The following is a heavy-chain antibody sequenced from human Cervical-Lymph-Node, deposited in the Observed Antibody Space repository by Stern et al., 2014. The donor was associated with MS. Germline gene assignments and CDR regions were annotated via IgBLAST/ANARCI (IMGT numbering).Heavy chain of an antibody. D-gene: IGHD3-9*01. V-gene: IGHV3-21*01. CDR3: STLGTLTGPIDY. CDR2: ISSSSYI. Sequence: EVQLVAAGGGLVKPGGSLRPSCGASGFTFSCYSMSWVRQAPGKALECVSSISSSSYIYYAGSVKGRFTISRDNAKNSLYLQMNSLRVEDSAVYYCSTLGTLTGPIDYWGQGTLVTVSS. J-gene: IGHJ4*02. CDR1: GFTFSCYS.